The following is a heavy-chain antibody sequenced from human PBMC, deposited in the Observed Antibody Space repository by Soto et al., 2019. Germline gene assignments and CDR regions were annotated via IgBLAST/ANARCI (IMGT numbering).Heavy chain of an antibody. V-gene: IGHV1-69*01. J-gene: IGHJ6*02. CDR3: ATSQGSSTSLEIYYYYYYGMDV. CDR1: GGTFGSYA. Sequence: QVQLVQSGAEVKKPGSSVKVSCKASGGTFGSYAISWVRQAPGQGLEWRGGIIPIPGTANYAQKFQGRVTIAADESTSTAYMELSSLRSEDTAVYYCATSQGSSTSLEIYYYYYYGMDVWGQGTTVTVSS. D-gene: IGHD2-2*01. CDR2: IIPIPGTA.